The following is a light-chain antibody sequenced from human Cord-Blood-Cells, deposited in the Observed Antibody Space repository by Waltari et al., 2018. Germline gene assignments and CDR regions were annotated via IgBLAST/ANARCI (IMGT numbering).Light chain of an antibody. CDR1: KSDLYSSNNKNY. CDR3: QQYYRTLFT. J-gene: IGKJ3*01. CDR2: WAT. V-gene: IGKV4-1*01. Sequence: DIVITHSPASLAVSLGERAYINCQSSKSDLYSSNNKNYLASYQQKPGQPPKLLIYWATTRESWVPDRFSGSGSGTNFTLTISSQQAEDVAVYYSQQYYRTLFTFGPGNKVDI.